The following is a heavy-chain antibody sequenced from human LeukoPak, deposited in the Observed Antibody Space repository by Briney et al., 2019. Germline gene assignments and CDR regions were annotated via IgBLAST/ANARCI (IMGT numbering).Heavy chain of an antibody. V-gene: IGHV1-69*13. CDR1: GYTFTSYG. Sequence: ASVKVSCKASGYTFTSYGISWVRQAPGQGLEWMGGIIPIFGTANYAQKFQGRVTITADESTSTAYMELSSLRSEDTAVYYCARDTQSYDSSGYHYWGQGTLVTVSS. D-gene: IGHD3-22*01. CDR2: IIPIFGTA. CDR3: ARDTQSYDSSGYHY. J-gene: IGHJ4*02.